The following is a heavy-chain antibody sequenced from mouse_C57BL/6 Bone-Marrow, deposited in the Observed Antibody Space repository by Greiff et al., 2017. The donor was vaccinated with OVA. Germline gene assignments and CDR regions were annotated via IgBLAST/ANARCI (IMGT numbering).Heavy chain of an antibody. Sequence: EVKLVESGGGLVQPGGSLKLSCAASGFTFSDYGMAWVRQAPRKGPEWVAFISNLAYSIYYADTVTGRFTISRENAKNNLYLQMSHLKSEDTAMYYCAREGNWDENYWGQGTTLTVSS. CDR3: AREGNWDENY. V-gene: IGHV5-15*01. CDR2: ISNLAYSI. J-gene: IGHJ2*01. CDR1: GFTFSDYG. D-gene: IGHD4-1*01.